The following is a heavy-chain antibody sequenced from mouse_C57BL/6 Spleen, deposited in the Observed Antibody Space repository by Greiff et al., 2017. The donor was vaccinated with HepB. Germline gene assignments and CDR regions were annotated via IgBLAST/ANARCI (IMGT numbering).Heavy chain of an antibody. CDR1: GFTFSDYG. D-gene: IGHD4-1*01. V-gene: IGHV5-17*01. Sequence: EVKLEESGGDLVKPGGSLKLSCAASGFTFSDYGMHWVRQAPEKGLEWVAYISSGSSTIYYADTVKGRVTISRDNAKNTPFLQMTRLRSEDTALYGCSRVLGRGYFDVWGTGTTVAVSS. CDR3: SRVLGRGYFDV. CDR2: ISSGSSTI. J-gene: IGHJ1*03.